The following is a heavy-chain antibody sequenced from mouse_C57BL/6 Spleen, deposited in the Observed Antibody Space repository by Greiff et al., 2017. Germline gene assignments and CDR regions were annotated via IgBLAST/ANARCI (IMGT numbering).Heavy chain of an antibody. D-gene: IGHD4-1*01. Sequence: EVKLLESGPELVKPGASVKISCKASGYSFTGYYMNWVKQSPEKSLEWIGEINPSTGGTTYNQKFKAKATLTVDKSSSTAYMQLKSLTSEDSAVYYCARGPWGYFDVWGTGTTVTVSS. V-gene: IGHV1-42*01. CDR2: INPSTGGT. J-gene: IGHJ1*03. CDR3: ARGPWGYFDV. CDR1: GYSFTGYY.